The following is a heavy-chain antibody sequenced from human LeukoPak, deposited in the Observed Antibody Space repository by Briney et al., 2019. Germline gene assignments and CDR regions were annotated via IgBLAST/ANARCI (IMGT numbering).Heavy chain of an antibody. D-gene: IGHD5-18*01. CDR3: ARSRRNLDTAMVIGRRGYNWFDP. J-gene: IGHJ5*02. V-gene: IGHV4-4*02. CDR2: INHSGST. CDR1: GGSISSSNW. Sequence: PSETLSLTCAVSGGSISSSNWWSWVRQPPGKGLEWIGEINHSGSTNYNPSLKSRVTISVDTSKNQFSLKLSSVTAADTAVYYCARSRRNLDTAMVIGRRGYNWFDPWGQGTLVTVSS.